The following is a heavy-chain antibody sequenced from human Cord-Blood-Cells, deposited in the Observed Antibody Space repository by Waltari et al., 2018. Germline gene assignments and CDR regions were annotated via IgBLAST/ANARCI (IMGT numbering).Heavy chain of an antibody. Sequence: QVQLVQSGAEVKKPGASVKVSCKASGYTFTSYDINWVRQATGQGLEWMGWMNPDRGNTGYEQKVQGRVTMTRNTSISTAYMELSSLRSEDTAVYYCARGLGKPGDPDAFDIWGQGTMVTVSS. CDR3: ARGLGKPGDPDAFDI. J-gene: IGHJ3*02. V-gene: IGHV1-8*01. CDR2: MNPDRGNT. CDR1: GYTFTSYD. D-gene: IGHD7-27*01.